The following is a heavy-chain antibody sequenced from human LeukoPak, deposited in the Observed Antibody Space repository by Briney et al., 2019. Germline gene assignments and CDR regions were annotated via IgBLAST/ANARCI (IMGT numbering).Heavy chain of an antibody. CDR3: ARAGHGSHWFVP. CDR2: TYYMSKWNT. Sequence: SQTLSLTCAISGDSVSSNSAAWNWIRQSPSRGLEWLGRTYYMSKWNTQYAVSVESRIIINPDTSKNQFSLQLSSVTPEDTAVYYCARAGHGSHWFVPWGQGTLVTVSS. J-gene: IGHJ5*02. V-gene: IGHV6-1*01. D-gene: IGHD6-19*01. CDR1: GDSVSSNSAA.